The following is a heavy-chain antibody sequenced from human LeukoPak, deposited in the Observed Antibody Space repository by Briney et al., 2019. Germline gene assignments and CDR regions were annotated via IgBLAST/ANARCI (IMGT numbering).Heavy chain of an antibody. CDR1: GFTFSSCA. D-gene: IGHD2-21*02. Sequence: GGSLRLSCAASGFTFSSCAISWVRQAPGKGLKWVSAIGSDDTPYYADSVKGRFTISRDNSKNTAYLQMNSLRAEDTAVYYCAKESLRSPNSFDYWGLGTPVTASS. V-gene: IGHV3-23*01. CDR2: IGSDDTP. CDR3: AKESLRSPNSFDY. J-gene: IGHJ4*02.